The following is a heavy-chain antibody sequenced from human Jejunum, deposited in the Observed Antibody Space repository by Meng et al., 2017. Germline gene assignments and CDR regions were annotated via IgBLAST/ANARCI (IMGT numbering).Heavy chain of an antibody. D-gene: IGHD2-2*01. CDR1: GLTLSSYE. J-gene: IGHJ5*02. V-gene: IGHV3-48*03. Sequence: GGSLRLSCAASGLTLSSYEMNWVRQAPGKGLEWISYTDSNGGRISYADSVKGRFTISRDNAKNSVYLQMNNLRAEDTAVYYCARDASACTSTTCYGHWFDPWGQGTLVTVSS. CDR3: ARDASACTSTTCYGHWFDP. CDR2: TDSNGGRI.